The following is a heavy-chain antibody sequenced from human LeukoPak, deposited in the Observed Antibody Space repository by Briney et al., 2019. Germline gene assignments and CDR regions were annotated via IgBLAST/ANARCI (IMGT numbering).Heavy chain of an antibody. CDR1: GFTFRSYS. CDR3: ARGGGYYGDRSYFDY. CDR2: ISSSGSTI. D-gene: IGHD3-22*01. Sequence: PLGGSLRLSCAASGFTFRSYSMNWVRQAPGKGLEWVSYISSSGSTIYYADSVKGRFTISRDNAKNSLYLQMNSLRAEDTAVYYCARGGGYYGDRSYFDYWGQGTLVTVSS. V-gene: IGHV3-48*04. J-gene: IGHJ4*02.